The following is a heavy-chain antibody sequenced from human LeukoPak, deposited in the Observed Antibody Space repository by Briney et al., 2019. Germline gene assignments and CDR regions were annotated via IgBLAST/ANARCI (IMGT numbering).Heavy chain of an antibody. CDR2: ISGSGGTT. CDR1: GFTFSSYA. CDR3: AKGQRYSYGFDY. J-gene: IGHJ4*02. Sequence: GGSLRLSCAASGFTFSSYAMSWVRQAPGKGPEWVSAISGSGGTTYYADSVKGRFTISRDNSKDTLYLQMNSLRAEDTAVYYCAKGQRYSYGFDYWGQGTLVTVSS. D-gene: IGHD5-18*01. V-gene: IGHV3-23*01.